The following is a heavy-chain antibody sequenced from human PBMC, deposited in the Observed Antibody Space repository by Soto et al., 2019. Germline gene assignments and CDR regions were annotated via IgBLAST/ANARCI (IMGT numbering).Heavy chain of an antibody. Sequence: QVQLVQSGAEVKKPGASVKVSCKASGYTFTAYHVHWVRQAPGQGLEWMAWINPYNGATNYAQRFQDRVTLTIDTSISTAYMEINKLTSDDAAVYYCATTSGHYSSAWQRLDVWGRGTTVTVSS. D-gene: IGHD6-19*01. V-gene: IGHV1-2*02. CDR1: GYTFTAYH. CDR3: ATTSGHYSSAWQRLDV. CDR2: INPYNGAT. J-gene: IGHJ6*02.